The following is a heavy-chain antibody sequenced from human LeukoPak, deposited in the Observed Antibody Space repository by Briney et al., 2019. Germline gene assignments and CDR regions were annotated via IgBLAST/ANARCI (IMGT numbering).Heavy chain of an antibody. CDR2: INHSGST. Sequence: SETLSLTCAVYGGSFSGYYWSWIRQPPGKGLEWIGEINHSGSTNYNPSLKSRVTISVDTSKNQFSLKLSSVTAADTAVYYCARVWAMVRGVTTYYYYYYGMDVWGQGTTVTVSS. CDR1: GGSFSGYY. D-gene: IGHD3-10*01. V-gene: IGHV4-34*01. J-gene: IGHJ6*02. CDR3: ARVWAMVRGVTTYYYYYYGMDV.